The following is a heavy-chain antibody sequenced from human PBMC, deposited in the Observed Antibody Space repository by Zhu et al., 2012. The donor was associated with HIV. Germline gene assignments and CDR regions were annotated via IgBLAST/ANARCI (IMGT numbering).Heavy chain of an antibody. CDR1: GDSINTYY. Sequence: QVQLQESGPGLVKPSETLSLTCTISGDSINTYYWSWIRQPPGKGLEWIGDVNYSGTTKYSSSLKSRVTISVDTSNNQLSLKLSSVTAADTAVYYCARQYLGFGSYRFDPWGQGTLVTVSS. D-gene: IGHD3-16*02. CDR2: VNYSGTT. J-gene: IGHJ5*02. CDR3: ARQYLGFGSYRFDP. V-gene: IGHV4-59*01.